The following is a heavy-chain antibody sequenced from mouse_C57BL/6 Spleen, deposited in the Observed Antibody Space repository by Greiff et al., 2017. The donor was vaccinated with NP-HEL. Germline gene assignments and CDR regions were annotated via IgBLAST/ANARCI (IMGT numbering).Heavy chain of an antibody. J-gene: IGHJ1*03. D-gene: IGHD1-1*01. Sequence: QVQLKQSGAELVKPGASVKMSCKASGYTFTSYWITWVKQRPGQGLEWIGDIYPGSGSTNYNEKFKSKATLTVDTSSSTAYMQLSSLTSEDSAVYYCARGGITTVVDWYFDVWGTGTTVTVSS. CDR3: ARGGITTVVDWYFDV. CDR2: IYPGSGST. CDR1: GYTFTSYW. V-gene: IGHV1-55*01.